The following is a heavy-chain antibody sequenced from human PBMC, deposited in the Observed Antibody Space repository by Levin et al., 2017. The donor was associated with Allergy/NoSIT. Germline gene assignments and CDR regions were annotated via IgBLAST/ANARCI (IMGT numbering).Heavy chain of an antibody. D-gene: IGHD1-1*01. J-gene: IGHJ5*02. CDR3: ARDWSATGAGFDP. V-gene: IGHV3-30*04. CDR2: MSFDGSKK. CDR1: GFTFSYYA. Sequence: GGSLRLSCAASGFTFSYYAMHWVRQAPGKGLECVAVMSFDGSKKYYADSVTGRFTISRDNSNNMLFLQMNSLRTEDTAIYYCARDWSATGAGFDPWGQGTLVTV.